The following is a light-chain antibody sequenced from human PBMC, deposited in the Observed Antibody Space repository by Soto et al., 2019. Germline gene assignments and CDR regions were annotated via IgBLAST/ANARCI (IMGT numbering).Light chain of an antibody. V-gene: IGKV1-5*03. CDR1: QSISSW. J-gene: IGKJ2*01. CDR3: QQYNSYQYT. CDR2: KAS. Sequence: DIQMTQSPSTLSASVGDRVTITCRASQSISSWLAWYQQKPGQAPKLLIYKASSLESGVPSRFSGSGSGTEFTLTFSSLQPDDFATYYCQQYNSYQYTFGQGTKLEIK.